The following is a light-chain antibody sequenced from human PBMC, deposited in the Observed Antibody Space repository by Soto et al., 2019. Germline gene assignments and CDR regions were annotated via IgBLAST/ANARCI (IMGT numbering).Light chain of an antibody. J-gene: IGLJ1*01. V-gene: IGLV2-23*01. CDR3: FSYAGSTYV. Sequence: QSVLTQPASVSGSPGQSITISCTGTSSDVGSYNFVSWYQQYPGKVPKLMIYEGTERPSGVSNRFSGSKSGNTASLTISGLQAEDEADYYCFSYAGSTYVFGTGTKVT. CDR1: SSDVGSYNF. CDR2: EGT.